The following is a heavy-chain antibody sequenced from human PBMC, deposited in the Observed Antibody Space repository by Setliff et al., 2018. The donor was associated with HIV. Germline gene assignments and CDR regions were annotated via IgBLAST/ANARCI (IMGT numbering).Heavy chain of an antibody. CDR3: ATVFYYNSESYSLDY. CDR1: GGTFNNYA. J-gene: IGHJ4*02. D-gene: IGHD3-10*01. CDR2: IIPLFGTT. Sequence: GASVKVSCKASGGTFNNYAISWVRQAPGQGLEWVGGIIPLFGTTNYAQKFQGRVTITVDESTNTAHMELNSLRSIDTAMYYCATVFYYNSESYSLDYWGQGMLVTGLL. V-gene: IGHV1-69*13.